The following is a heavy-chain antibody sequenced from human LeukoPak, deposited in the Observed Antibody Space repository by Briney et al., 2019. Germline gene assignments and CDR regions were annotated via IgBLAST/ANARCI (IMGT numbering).Heavy chain of an antibody. V-gene: IGHV3-30*18. CDR2: LSYDGSNK. Sequence: SGGSLRLSCAASGFTFSSSGVHWVRQAPGKGLEWVAVLSYDGSNKYYADSVKGPFTISRGNSKNTLYLQMNSLRAWDTAVYYCTKDSVWGSCESRAFDIWGQGTMVTVSS. CDR1: GFTFSSSG. J-gene: IGHJ3*02. D-gene: IGHD3-16*01. CDR3: TKDSVWGSCESRAFDI.